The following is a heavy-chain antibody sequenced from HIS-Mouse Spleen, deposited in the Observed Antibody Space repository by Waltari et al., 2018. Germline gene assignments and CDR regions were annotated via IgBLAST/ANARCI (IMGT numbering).Heavy chain of an antibody. CDR3: ARGGIAARPKAFDI. D-gene: IGHD6-6*01. J-gene: IGHJ3*02. CDR2: ISYDGSNK. Sequence: QVQLVESGGGVVQPGRSLRLSCAASGFTFSSYAMHWVRQAPGKGLEWVAVISYDGSNKYYADSVKGRFTISRDNSRYTLYLQMNSLRAEDTAVYYCARGGIAARPKAFDIWGQGTMVTVSS. V-gene: IGHV3-30*04. CDR1: GFTFSSYA.